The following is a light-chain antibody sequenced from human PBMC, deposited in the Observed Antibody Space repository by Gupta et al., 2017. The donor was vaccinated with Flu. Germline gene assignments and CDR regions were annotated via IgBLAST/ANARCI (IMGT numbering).Light chain of an antibody. CDR1: QSLLHSNGYNY. J-gene: IGKJ4*01. CDR3: RQALQTGALT. V-gene: IGKV2-28*01. Sequence: DIVMTQSPLSLPVTPGEPASISCRSSQSLLHSNGYNYLDWYLQKPGQSPQLLIYLGSNRDSGVPDRFSGSGSGTDFTLKISRGEAEDVGVYYCRQALQTGALTFGGGTKVEIK. CDR2: LGS.